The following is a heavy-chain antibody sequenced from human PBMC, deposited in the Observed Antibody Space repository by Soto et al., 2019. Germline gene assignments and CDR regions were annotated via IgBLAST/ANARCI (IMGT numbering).Heavy chain of an antibody. V-gene: IGHV4-39*01. J-gene: IGHJ6*02. D-gene: IGHD4-17*01. CDR3: ARLDGDPLYYYYYYGMDV. Sequence: PSETLSLTCTVSGGSISSSSYYWGWIRQPPGKGLEWIGSIYYSGSTYYNPSLKSRVTISVDTSKNQFSLKLSSVTAADTAVYYCARLDGDPLYYYYYYGMDVWGQGTTVTVSS. CDR1: GGSISSSSYY. CDR2: IYYSGST.